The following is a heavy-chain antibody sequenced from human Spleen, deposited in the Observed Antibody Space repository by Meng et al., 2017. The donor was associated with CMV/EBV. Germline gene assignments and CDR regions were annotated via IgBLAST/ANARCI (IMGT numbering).Heavy chain of an antibody. CDR2: ISSSSSYI. Sequence: GESLKISCAASGFTFSSYSMNWVRQAPGKGLEWVSSISSSSSYIYYADSVKGRFTISRDNAKNSLYLQMNSLRAEDTAVYYCVRDSSSYYGFDVWGQGTTVTVSS. J-gene: IGHJ6*02. CDR1: GFTFSSYS. CDR3: VRDSSSYYGFDV. V-gene: IGHV3-21*01. D-gene: IGHD2-2*01.